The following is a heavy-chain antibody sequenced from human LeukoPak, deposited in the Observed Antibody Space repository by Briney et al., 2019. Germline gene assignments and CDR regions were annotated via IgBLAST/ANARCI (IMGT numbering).Heavy chain of an antibody. CDR1: GYTFTGYY. CDR3: ARGPTVTTNYYYYYMDV. J-gene: IGHJ6*03. Sequence: ASVKVSCKASGYTFTGYYMHWVRQAPGQGLEWMGWINPNSGGTNYAQNFQGRVTMTRDASIYTAYMELNRLRSDDTAVYYCARGPTVTTNYYYYYMDVWGKGTTVTVSS. CDR2: INPNSGGT. D-gene: IGHD4-11*01. V-gene: IGHV1-2*02.